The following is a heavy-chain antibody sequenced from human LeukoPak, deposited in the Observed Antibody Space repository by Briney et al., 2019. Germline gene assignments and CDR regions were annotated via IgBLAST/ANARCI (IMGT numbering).Heavy chain of an antibody. J-gene: IGHJ4*02. CDR3: TTEPWKYDILTGYSDY. Sequence: GGSLRLSCAASGFTFSNAWMSWVRQAPGKGLEWVGRNKSKSDGGTTDCAAPVKGRFTISRDDSKNTLYLQMNSLKTEDTAVYYCTTEPWKYDILTGYSDYWGQGTLVTVSS. D-gene: IGHD3-9*01. CDR2: NKSKSDGGTT. CDR1: GFTFSNAW. V-gene: IGHV3-15*01.